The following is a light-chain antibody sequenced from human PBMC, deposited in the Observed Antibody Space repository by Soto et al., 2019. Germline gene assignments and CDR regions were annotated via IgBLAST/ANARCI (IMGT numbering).Light chain of an antibody. CDR3: QQYHSAPYT. CDR1: QSVLYTSYNY. J-gene: IGKJ2*01. CDR2: WAS. V-gene: IGKV4-1*01. Sequence: DIVMTQSPDSLAVSLGERATIYCKSSQSVLYTSYNYLAWYRQKPGQPPELLIYWASTRESGVPARFSGSGSRTDFTLTNTNPQAEDMAVYYCQQYHSAPYTFGQGTKLEIK.